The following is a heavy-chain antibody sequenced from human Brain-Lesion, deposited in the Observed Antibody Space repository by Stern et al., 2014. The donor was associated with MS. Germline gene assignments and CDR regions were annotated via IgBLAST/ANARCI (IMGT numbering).Heavy chain of an antibody. Sequence: VQLLESGPGLVKPSQTLSLTCTVSGGPISSHSYYWSWIRQPAGKGLEWIGRIYASGNTNYNPSLKSRVSISVDTSKTQLSLRLSSVTASDTAVYYCARDYGDLEFDLWGQGTLVTVSS. J-gene: IGHJ4*02. D-gene: IGHD4-17*01. V-gene: IGHV4-61*02. CDR1: GGPISSHSYY. CDR3: ARDYGDLEFDL. CDR2: IYASGNT.